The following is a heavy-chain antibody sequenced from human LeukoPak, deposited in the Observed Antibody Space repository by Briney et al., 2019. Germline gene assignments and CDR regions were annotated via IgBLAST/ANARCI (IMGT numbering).Heavy chain of an antibody. J-gene: IGHJ6*02. CDR1: GFTFRSYV. Sequence: GGSLRLSCAASGFTFRSYVLSWVRQAPGKGLEWVSTISDTVGSSTYYAESVKGRFTISRDNSKNTLYLQMNSLRAEDTAVYYCAKDLRITIFGVAPQSGMDVWGQGTTVTVSS. CDR2: ISDTVGSST. V-gene: IGHV3-23*01. D-gene: IGHD3-3*01. CDR3: AKDLRITIFGVAPQSGMDV.